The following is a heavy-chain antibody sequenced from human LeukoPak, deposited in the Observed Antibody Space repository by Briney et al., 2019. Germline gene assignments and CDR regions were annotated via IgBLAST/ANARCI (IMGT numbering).Heavy chain of an antibody. CDR2: ISFDGSHK. D-gene: IGHD3-22*01. V-gene: IGHV3-30*04. J-gene: IGHJ4*02. Sequence: GGSLRLSCAASGFTFNSYTMHWVRQAPGKGLKWVAVISFDGSHKYSADSVKGRFTISRDNSKNTLYLQMTSLRVEDTAVYYCARGMYYYDSSGYSPLDYWGQGTLVTVSS. CDR3: ARGMYYYDSSGYSPLDY. CDR1: GFTFNSYT.